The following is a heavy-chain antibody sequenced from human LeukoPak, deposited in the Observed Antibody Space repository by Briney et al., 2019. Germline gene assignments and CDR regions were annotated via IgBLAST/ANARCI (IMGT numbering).Heavy chain of an antibody. J-gene: IGHJ6*03. Sequence: GASVKVSCKASGGTFSSHAISWVRQAPGQGLEWMGGIIPIFGTANYAQKFQGRVTITADESTSTAYMELSSLRSEDTAVYYCARDGGPGSRHVSYYMDVWGKGTTVTVSS. CDR3: ARDGGPGSRHVSYYMDV. CDR2: IIPIFGTA. V-gene: IGHV1-69*13. CDR1: GGTFSSHA. D-gene: IGHD1-26*01.